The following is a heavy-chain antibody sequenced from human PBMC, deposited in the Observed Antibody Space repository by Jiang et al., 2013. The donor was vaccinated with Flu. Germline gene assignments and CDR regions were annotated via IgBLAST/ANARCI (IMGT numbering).Heavy chain of an antibody. D-gene: IGHD3-22*01. CDR3: ARRAYYYDSSGYYRTGAFDI. V-gene: IGHV5-51*01. CDR1: YSFTSYW. J-gene: IGHJ3*02. Sequence: YSFTSYWIGWVRQMPGKGLEWMGIIYPGDSDTRYSPSFQGQVTISADKSISTAYLQWSSLKASDTAMYYCARRAYYYDSSGYYRTGAFDIWGQGTMVTVSS. CDR2: IYPGDSDT.